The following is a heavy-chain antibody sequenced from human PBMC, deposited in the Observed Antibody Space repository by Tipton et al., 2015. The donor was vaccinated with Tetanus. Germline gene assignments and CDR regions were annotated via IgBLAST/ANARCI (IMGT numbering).Heavy chain of an antibody. CDR1: GFTFSSYA. CDR3: AKDPGVVITARGGDY. V-gene: IGHV3-23*01. CDR2: ISGSGGST. D-gene: IGHD3-22*01. Sequence: SLRLSCAASGFTFSSYAMSWVRQAPGKGLEWVSAISGSGGSTYYADSVKGRFTISRDNSKNTLYLQMNSLRAEDTAVYYCAKDPGVVITARGGDYWGQGTLVTVSS. J-gene: IGHJ4*02.